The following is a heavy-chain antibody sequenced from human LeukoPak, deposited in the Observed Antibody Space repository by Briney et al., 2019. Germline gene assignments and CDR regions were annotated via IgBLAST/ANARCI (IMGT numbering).Heavy chain of an antibody. J-gene: IGHJ4*02. D-gene: IGHD5-12*01. V-gene: IGHV3-53*01. CDR1: GFTFDDSG. CDR2: IYSDGNT. Sequence: PGGSLRLSCAASGFTFDDSGMSWVRQAPGKGLEWVSVIYSDGNTYYADSVKGRFTISRDNSKNTLYLEMNSLRAEDTAVYYCATDTSGYHNGWGQGTLVTVSS. CDR3: ATDTSGYHNG.